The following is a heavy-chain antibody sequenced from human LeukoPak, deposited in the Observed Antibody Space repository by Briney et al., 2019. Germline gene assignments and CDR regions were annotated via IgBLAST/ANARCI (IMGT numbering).Heavy chain of an antibody. D-gene: IGHD6-25*01. CDR1: GFTFSSYG. CDR3: AKDPGYSSGLSDY. V-gene: IGHV3-30*02. Sequence: GGSLRLSCAASGFTFSSYGMHWVRQAPGKGLEWVAFIRYDGSNKYYADSVKGRFTISRDNSKNTLYLQMNSLRAEDTAVYYCAKDPGYSSGLSDYWGQGTLVTVSS. CDR2: IRYDGSNK. J-gene: IGHJ4*02.